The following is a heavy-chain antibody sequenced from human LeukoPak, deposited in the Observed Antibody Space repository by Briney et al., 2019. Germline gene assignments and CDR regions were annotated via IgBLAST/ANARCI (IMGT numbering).Heavy chain of an antibody. V-gene: IGHV3-30*04. Sequence: PGGSLRLSCAASGFTFGAYAMHWVRQSPGKGLEWVALISYDGNNEWYADSVKGRFTVSRDDAKNTLYLQMNSLRAEDTAVYYCGTVFDYWGQGILVTVSS. CDR3: GTVFDY. J-gene: IGHJ4*02. CDR2: ISYDGNNE. CDR1: GFTFGAYA. D-gene: IGHD1-14*01.